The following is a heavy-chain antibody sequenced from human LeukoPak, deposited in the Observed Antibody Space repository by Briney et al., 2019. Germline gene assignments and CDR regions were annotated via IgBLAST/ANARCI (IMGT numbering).Heavy chain of an antibody. CDR2: INPTGTST. V-gene: IGHV1-46*01. Sequence: ASVKVSCKASGHTFTSYGISWVRHAPGQGLEWVGLINPTGTSTTYAQKFQGRVTMTRDMSTTTDYMELSSLRSEDTAVYYCARDNSVGDIAWWFDPWGQGTLVTVSS. D-gene: IGHD3-16*02. CDR3: ARDNSVGDIAWWFDP. J-gene: IGHJ5*02. CDR1: GHTFTSYG.